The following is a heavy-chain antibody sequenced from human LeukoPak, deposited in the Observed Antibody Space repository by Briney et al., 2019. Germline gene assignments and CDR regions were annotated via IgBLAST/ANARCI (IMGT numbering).Heavy chain of an antibody. V-gene: IGHV3-48*03. J-gene: IGHJ6*02. Sequence: GGSLRLSCAASGFTFSSYEMNWVSQAPGKGLEWVSYISSSGSTIYYADSVKGRFTISRDNAKNSLYLQMNSLRAEDTAVYYCARDHYGDYGYYYYGMDVWGQGTTVTVSS. CDR3: ARDHYGDYGYYYYGMDV. D-gene: IGHD4-17*01. CDR2: ISSSGSTI. CDR1: GFTFSSYE.